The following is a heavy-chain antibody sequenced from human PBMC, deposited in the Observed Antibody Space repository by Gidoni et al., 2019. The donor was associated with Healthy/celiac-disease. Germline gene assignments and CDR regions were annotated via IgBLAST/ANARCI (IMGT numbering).Heavy chain of an antibody. Sequence: TFSSYGMHWVRQAPGKGLEWVAVISYDGSNKYYADSVKGRFTISRDNSKNTLYLQMNSLRAEDTAVYYCAKDYYDSSASDYYYGMDVWGQGTTVTVSS. CDR3: AKDYYDSSASDYYYGMDV. D-gene: IGHD3-22*01. CDR1: TFSSYG. V-gene: IGHV3-30*18. CDR2: ISYDGSNK. J-gene: IGHJ6*02.